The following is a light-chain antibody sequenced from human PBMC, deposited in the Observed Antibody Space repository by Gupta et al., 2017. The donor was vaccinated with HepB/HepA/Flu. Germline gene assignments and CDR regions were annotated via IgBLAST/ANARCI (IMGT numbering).Light chain of an antibody. Sequence: SSALTQDAAVSVAYVPTVTSTCHGDSLRSNFASWYQQKPGQAPVLVIYGKDNRPSGIPDRFSGSGSGNTASLTITGAQAEDEADYYCNSRDSSGGHPHYVFGTGTKVTVL. CDR1: SLRSNF. CDR3: NSRDSSGGHPHYV. J-gene: IGLJ1*01. V-gene: IGLV3-19*01. CDR2: GKD.